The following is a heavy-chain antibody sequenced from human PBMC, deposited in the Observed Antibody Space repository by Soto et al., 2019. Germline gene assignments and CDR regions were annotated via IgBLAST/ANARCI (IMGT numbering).Heavy chain of an antibody. V-gene: IGHV5-51*01. CDR2: AYPADSDT. CDR3: ARALEISTTEGLTGGYYFEN. CDR1: GYTFTSYW. Sequence: GESLKISCKGSGYTFTSYWIGWVRQMPGKGLEWMGIAYPADSDTIYSPSFQGQVTISADKSISTAYLQWNSLKASDTAMYYCARALEISTTEGLTGGYYFENWGQGTLVTVSS. D-gene: IGHD1-1*01. J-gene: IGHJ4*02.